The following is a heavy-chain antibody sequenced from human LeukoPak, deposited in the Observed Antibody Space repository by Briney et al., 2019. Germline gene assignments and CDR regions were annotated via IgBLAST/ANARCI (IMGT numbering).Heavy chain of an antibody. V-gene: IGHV3-23*01. CDR3: TREGSGSYLSYDY. D-gene: IGHD1-26*01. J-gene: IGHJ4*02. Sequence: GGSLRLSCAASGFTFSSYAMSWVRQPPGKGLEWVSAIGGSTGSTYYADSVKGRFTISRDNSKSTMYLQMDSLRPDDTAVYYCTREGSGSYLSYDYWGQGTLVTVSS. CDR1: GFTFSSYA. CDR2: IGGSTGST.